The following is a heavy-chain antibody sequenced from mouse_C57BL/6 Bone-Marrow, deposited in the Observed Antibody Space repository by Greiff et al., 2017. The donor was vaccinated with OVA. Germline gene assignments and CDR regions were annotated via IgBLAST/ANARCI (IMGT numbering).Heavy chain of an antibody. CDR1: GYTFTSYW. CDR2: IDPSDSYT. V-gene: IGHV1-69*01. CDR3: ATVFAY. J-gene: IGHJ3*01. Sequence: QLQQPGAELVMPGASVKLSCKASGYTFTSYWMHWVKQRPGQGLEWIGEIDPSDSYTNYNQKFKGKSTLTVDKSSSTAYMQLSSLTSEDAAVYYGATVFAYWGQGTLVTVSA.